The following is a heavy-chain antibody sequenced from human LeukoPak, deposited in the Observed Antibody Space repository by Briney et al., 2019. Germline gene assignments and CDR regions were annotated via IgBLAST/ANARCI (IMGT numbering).Heavy chain of an antibody. D-gene: IGHD3-22*01. CDR2: IYSGGST. V-gene: IGHV3-66*01. J-gene: IGHJ3*02. Sequence: GGSLRLSCAASEFSVGSNYMTWVRQAPGKGLEWVSLIYSGGSTYYADLVKGRFTISRDNSKNTLYLQMNSLRAEDTAVYYCAREYHDSSGYYWFKFTGDAFDIWGQGTMVTVSS. CDR3: AREYHDSSGYYWFKFTGDAFDI. CDR1: EFSVGSNY.